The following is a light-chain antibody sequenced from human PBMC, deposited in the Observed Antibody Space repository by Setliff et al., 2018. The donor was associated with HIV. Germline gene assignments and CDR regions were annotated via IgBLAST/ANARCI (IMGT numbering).Light chain of an antibody. CDR3: QSYDSSLSADV. CDR1: SSNFGAGYD. V-gene: IGLV1-40*01. Sequence: QSVLTQPPSVSGTPGQRVTISCTGSSSNFGAGYDVHWYQQLPGTAPKLLISGNNNRPSGVPDRFSGSKSGTPASLAITGLQAEDEADYYCQSYDSSLSADVFGTGTKVTVL. CDR2: GNN. J-gene: IGLJ1*01.